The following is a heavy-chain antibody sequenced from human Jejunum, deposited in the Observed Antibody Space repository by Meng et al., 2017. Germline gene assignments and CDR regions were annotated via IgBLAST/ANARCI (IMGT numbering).Heavy chain of an antibody. J-gene: IGHJ4*02. CDR3: AIGSGYYDSSGYYYGPDVDY. Sequence: GESLKISCKGSGYRFTSYWIGWVRQMPGKGLEWMAVIHPGNSDTRYSPSFQSQVTISADSSITTAYLQWSSLKASDTAIYYCAIGSGYYDSSGYYYGPDVDYWGQGTLVTVSS. CDR2: IHPGNSDT. D-gene: IGHD3-22*01. CDR1: GYRFTSYW. V-gene: IGHV5-51*01.